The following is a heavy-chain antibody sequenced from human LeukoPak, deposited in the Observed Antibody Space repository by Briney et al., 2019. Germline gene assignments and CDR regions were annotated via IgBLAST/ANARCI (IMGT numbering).Heavy chain of an antibody. V-gene: IGHV3-66*01. CDR3: AKDEGSSPDYFDY. CDR2: IYSGGST. Sequence: GGSLRLSCAASGFTVSSNYMSWVRQAPGKGLEWVSVIYSGGSTYYADSVKGRFTISRDNSKNTLYLQMNSLRAEDTAVYYCAKDEGSSPDYFDYWGQGTLVTVSS. J-gene: IGHJ4*02. D-gene: IGHD6-13*01. CDR1: GFTVSSNY.